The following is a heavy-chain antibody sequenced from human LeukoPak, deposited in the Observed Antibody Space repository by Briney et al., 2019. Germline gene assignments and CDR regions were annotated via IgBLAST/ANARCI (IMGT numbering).Heavy chain of an antibody. CDR2: IWYDGSNI. CDR1: GFTFSSYG. V-gene: IGHV3-33*01. CDR3: ARDMVGLAVAEVAFDI. J-gene: IGHJ3*02. D-gene: IGHD6-19*01. Sequence: PGGSLRLSCAASGFTFSSYGMHWVRQAPGKGLEWVAVIWYDGSNIYYADSVKGRFTISRDNSKNTLYLQMNSLRAEDTAVYYCARDMVGLAVAEVAFDIWGQGTMVTVSS.